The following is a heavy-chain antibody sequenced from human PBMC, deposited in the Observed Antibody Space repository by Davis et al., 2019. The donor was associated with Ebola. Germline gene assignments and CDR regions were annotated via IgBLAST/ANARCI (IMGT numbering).Heavy chain of an antibody. J-gene: IGHJ5*02. CDR3: ARDRPAAIRSVNWFDP. V-gene: IGHV1-2*02. Sequence: ASVTVSCKASGYTFTGYYMHRVRQAPGQGLEWMGWINPNSGGTNYAQKFQGRVTMTRDTSISTAYMELSRLRSDDTAVYYCARDRPAAIRSVNWFDPWGQGTLVTVSS. CDR1: GYTFTGYY. CDR2: INPNSGGT. D-gene: IGHD2-2*02.